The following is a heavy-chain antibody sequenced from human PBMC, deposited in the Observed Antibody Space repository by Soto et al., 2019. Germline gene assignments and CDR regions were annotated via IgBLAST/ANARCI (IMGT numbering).Heavy chain of an antibody. D-gene: IGHD3-10*01. V-gene: IGHV3-74*01. CDR2: INTDGSSK. CDR1: GFTFISSW. Sequence: EVQLVESGGGLVRPGGSLSLSCAVSGFTFISSWMHWVRQAPGGGWVGVSRINTDGSSKSYADSVKGRFTISRDNAKNTLYLQMNSLRVEDTAMYYCAKRGVDTFGLSYWGQGTLVTVSS. J-gene: IGHJ4*02. CDR3: AKRGVDTFGLSY.